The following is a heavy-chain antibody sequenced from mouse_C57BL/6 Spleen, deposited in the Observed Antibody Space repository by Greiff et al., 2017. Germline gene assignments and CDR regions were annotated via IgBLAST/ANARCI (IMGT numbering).Heavy chain of an antibody. J-gene: IGHJ3*01. Sequence: VQLQQSGPELVKPGASVKISCKASGYSFTDYNMNWVKQSNGNSIAWIGVINPNYGTTSYNQNFKGKATLTVDQSSSTAYMQLNSLTSEDSAVYFCARYYYGSSSWFAYWGQGTLVTVSA. CDR2: INPNYGTT. V-gene: IGHV1-39*01. D-gene: IGHD1-1*01. CDR1: GYSFTDYN. CDR3: ARYYYGSSSWFAY.